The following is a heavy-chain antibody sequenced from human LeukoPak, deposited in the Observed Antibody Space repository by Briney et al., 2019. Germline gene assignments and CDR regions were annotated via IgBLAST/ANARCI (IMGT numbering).Heavy chain of an antibody. CDR2: IYYSGST. Sequence: NSSQTLSLTCTVSGGSISNGGYYWSWIRQHPGKGLEWIGYIYYSGSTYYNPSLKSRVTISVDTSKNQFSLKLNSVTAADTAVYYCARHSSGWSGPNFDYWGQGTLVTVSS. V-gene: IGHV4-31*03. CDR1: GGSISNGGYY. J-gene: IGHJ4*02. D-gene: IGHD6-19*01. CDR3: ARHSSGWSGPNFDY.